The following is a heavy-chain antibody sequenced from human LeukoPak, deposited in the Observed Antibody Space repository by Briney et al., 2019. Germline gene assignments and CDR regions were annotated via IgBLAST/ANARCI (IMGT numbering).Heavy chain of an antibody. Sequence: GASLKISCKGSGYSFTTSWIGWVRQIPGKGLEWMGIVFPADSDARYSPSFQGQVTFSADKSISTAYLQWSSLKASDSAMYYCARHGGAFDYWGQGTPVTVSS. V-gene: IGHV5-51*01. CDR1: GYSFTTSW. CDR3: ARHGGAFDY. CDR2: VFPADSDA. D-gene: IGHD4-17*01. J-gene: IGHJ4*02.